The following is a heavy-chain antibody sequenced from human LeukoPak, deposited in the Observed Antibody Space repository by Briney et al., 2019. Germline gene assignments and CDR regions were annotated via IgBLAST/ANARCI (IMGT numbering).Heavy chain of an antibody. D-gene: IGHD3/OR15-3a*01. CDR3: ARDRGKGTYLDS. Sequence: GGSLRLSCATSGFTPSSSAMHWVRQAPGKGLEWVAVISHDGDRQYYTDSVKGRFTISRDISKSTLYLQLNSLRTEDTAVYYCARDRGKGTYLDSWGQGTLVTVSS. CDR2: ISHDGDRQ. J-gene: IGHJ4*02. V-gene: IGHV3-30-3*01. CDR1: GFTPSSSA.